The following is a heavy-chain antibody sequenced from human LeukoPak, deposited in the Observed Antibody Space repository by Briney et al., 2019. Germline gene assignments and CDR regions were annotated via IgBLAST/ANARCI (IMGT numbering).Heavy chain of an antibody. CDR3: AAVSYSSSEYYFDY. D-gene: IGHD6-6*01. V-gene: IGHV1-58*02. J-gene: IGHJ4*02. CDR2: IVVGSGNT. Sequence: PGTSVKVSCKASGFTFTISAMQWVRQARGKRLEWIGWIVVGSGNTNYAQKFQERVTITRDMSTSTAYMELSSLRSEDTAVYYCAAVSYSSSEYYFDYWGQGTLVTVSS. CDR1: GFTFTISA.